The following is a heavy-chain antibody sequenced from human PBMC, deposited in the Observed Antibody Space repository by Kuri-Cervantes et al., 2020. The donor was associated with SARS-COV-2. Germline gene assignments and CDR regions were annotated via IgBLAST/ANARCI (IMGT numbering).Heavy chain of an antibody. CDR3: ARSRRVWFDP. CDR2: INHSGST. Sequence: SQTLSLTCAVYGGSFSGYYWNWIRQPPGKGLGWIGEINHSGSTNYNPSPKSRVTISVDTSKNQFSLKLSSVTAADTAVYYCARSRRVWFDPWGQGTLVTVSS. CDR1: GGSFSGYY. D-gene: IGHD1-14*01. J-gene: IGHJ5*02. V-gene: IGHV4-34*01.